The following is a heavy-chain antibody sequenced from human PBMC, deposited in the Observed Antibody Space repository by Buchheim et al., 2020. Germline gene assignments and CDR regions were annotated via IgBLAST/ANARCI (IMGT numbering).Heavy chain of an antibody. V-gene: IGHV3-30-3*01. J-gene: IGHJ4*02. CDR2: ISYDGSNK. Sequence: QVQLVESGGGVVQPGRSLRLSCAASGFTFSSYAMHWVRQAPGKGLEWVAVISYDGSNKYYADSVKGRFTISRDNSKNTLYLKMNSLSAENTVVYYCARVPVTPPMAFDYWGKETL. CDR1: GFTFSSYA. D-gene: IGHD4-23*01. CDR3: ARVPVTPPMAFDY.